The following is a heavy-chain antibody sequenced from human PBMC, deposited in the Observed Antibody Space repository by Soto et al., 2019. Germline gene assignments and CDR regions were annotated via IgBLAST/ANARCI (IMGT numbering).Heavy chain of an antibody. V-gene: IGHV3-7*03. CDR2: IKQDGSEK. D-gene: IGHD6-6*01. CDR3: ARANYLAKRIAARRELDY. J-gene: IGHJ4*02. Sequence: PGGSLRLSCAASGFTFSSYWMSWVRQAPGKGLEWVANIKQDGSEKYYVDSVKGRFTISRDNAKNSLYLQMNSLRAEDTAVYYCARANYLAKRIAARRELDYWVQGATVTVSS. CDR1: GFTFSSYW.